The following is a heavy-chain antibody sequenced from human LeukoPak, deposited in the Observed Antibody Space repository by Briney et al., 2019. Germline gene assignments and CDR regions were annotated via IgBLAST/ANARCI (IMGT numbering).Heavy chain of an antibody. CDR1: GGTFSSYA. Sequence: SVKVSCKASGGTFSSYAISWVRQAPGQGLEWMGGIIPIFGTANYAQKFRGRVTITADESTSTAYMELSSLRSEDTAVYYCARVSRAYYDILTGYYFDYWGQGTLVTISS. CDR3: ARVSRAYYDILTGYYFDY. V-gene: IGHV1-69*01. CDR2: IIPIFGTA. D-gene: IGHD3-9*01. J-gene: IGHJ4*02.